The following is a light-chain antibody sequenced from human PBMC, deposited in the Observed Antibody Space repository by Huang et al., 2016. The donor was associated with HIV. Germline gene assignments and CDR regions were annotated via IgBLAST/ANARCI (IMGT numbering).Light chain of an antibody. J-gene: IGKJ4*01. Sequence: DIQMTQSPSSLSASVGDRVTITCRASQNIGSYLNWYQQKPGKAPYLLIYAASNLQGGVPARFNGSGAGTDFTLTISSLQPEDIAGYYCQQSYATPLTFGGRTTVEIK. CDR1: QNIGSY. CDR3: QQSYATPLT. V-gene: IGKV1-39*01. CDR2: AAS.